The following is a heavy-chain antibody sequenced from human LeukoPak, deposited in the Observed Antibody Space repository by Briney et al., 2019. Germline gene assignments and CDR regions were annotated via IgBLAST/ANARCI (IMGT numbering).Heavy chain of an antibody. Sequence: PSETLSLTCTVSGGSISSSSYYWGWIRQPPGKGLEWIGSIYHSGSTYYNPSLKSRVTISVDTSKNQFSLKLSSVTAADTAVYYCARDRAIVVVIARGIDYWGQGTLVTVSS. D-gene: IGHD2-21*01. CDR1: GGSISSSSYY. J-gene: IGHJ4*02. V-gene: IGHV4-39*07. CDR2: IYHSGST. CDR3: ARDRAIVVVIARGIDY.